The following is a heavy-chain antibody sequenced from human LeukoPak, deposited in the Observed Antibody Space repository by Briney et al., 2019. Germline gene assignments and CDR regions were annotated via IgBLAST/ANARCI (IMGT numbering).Heavy chain of an antibody. CDR2: ISAYNGNT. V-gene: IGHV1-18*01. D-gene: IGHD2-15*01. Sequence: ASVKVSCKASGYTFTSYGISWVRQAPGQGLEWMGWISAYNGNTNCAQKLQGRVTMTTDTSTSTAYMELRSLGSDDTAVYYCARGGYCSGGSCYPTWDAFDIWGQGTMVTVSS. J-gene: IGHJ3*02. CDR3: ARGGYCSGGSCYPTWDAFDI. CDR1: GYTFTSYG.